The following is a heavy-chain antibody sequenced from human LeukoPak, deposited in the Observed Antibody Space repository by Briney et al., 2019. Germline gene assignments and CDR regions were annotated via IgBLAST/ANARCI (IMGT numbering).Heavy chain of an antibody. CDR2: IYYSGST. V-gene: IGHV4-59*01. CDR3: ARGGARGSSAFDI. D-gene: IGHD3-10*01. J-gene: IGHJ3*02. Sequence: PSVTLSLTCTVSGDSISAFYWSWIRQPPRKGLEWIGYIYYSGSTSYNPSLKSRVTILIETSKNQFSLKLRSVTAADTAVYYCARGGARGSSAFDIWGQGTMVTVSS. CDR1: GDSISAFY.